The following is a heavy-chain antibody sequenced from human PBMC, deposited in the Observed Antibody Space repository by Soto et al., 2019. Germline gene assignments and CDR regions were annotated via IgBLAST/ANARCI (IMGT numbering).Heavy chain of an antibody. Sequence: ASVKVYCKAAGYIFTSYAMHWVRQAPGQRLEWLGWINTGNGDTKFSQNFQGRVTITRDTSANTAYMELSSLRSGDTAVYYCARVPGLYSSGWYFDYWGQGTLVTVSS. D-gene: IGHD6-19*01. V-gene: IGHV1-3*04. J-gene: IGHJ4*02. CDR2: INTGNGDT. CDR3: ARVPGLYSSGWYFDY. CDR1: GYIFTSYA.